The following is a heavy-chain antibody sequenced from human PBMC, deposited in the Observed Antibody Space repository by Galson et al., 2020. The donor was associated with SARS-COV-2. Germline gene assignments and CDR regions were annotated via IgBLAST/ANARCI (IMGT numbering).Heavy chain of an antibody. CDR2: INASGGT. CDR3: ARLSGITAGYNWFDP. J-gene: IGHJ5*02. V-gene: IGHV4-34*01. CDR1: DGSLSGHF. D-gene: IGHD1-7*01. Sequence: SETLSLTCAASDGSLSGHFWSWVRQPPGKGLEWIGEINASGGTNYNPSPRSRVTISADTTKNQFALKWNTVTAADTAVYYCARLSGITAGYNWFDPWGQGALVTVAA.